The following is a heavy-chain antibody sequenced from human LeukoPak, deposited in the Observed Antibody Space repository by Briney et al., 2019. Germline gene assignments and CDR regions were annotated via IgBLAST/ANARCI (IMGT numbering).Heavy chain of an antibody. CDR3: AELGITMIGGV. CDR1: GFTLSSYE. Sequence: PGGSLRLSCAASGFTLSSYEMHWVRQPPGKGQEWVSYISSSGSTIYYADPVKGRFTISRDNAKNSLYLQMISLRAEDTAVYYCAELGITMIGGVWGKGTTVTISS. D-gene: IGHD3-10*02. J-gene: IGHJ6*04. CDR2: ISSSGSTI. V-gene: IGHV3-48*03.